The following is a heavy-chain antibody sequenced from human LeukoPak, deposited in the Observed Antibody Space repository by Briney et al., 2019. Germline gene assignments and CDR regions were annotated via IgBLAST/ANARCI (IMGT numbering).Heavy chain of an antibody. V-gene: IGHV3-48*01. D-gene: IGHD5-12*01. CDR1: GFTFSSYS. CDR3: ARSYTGYDL. Sequence: GGSLRLSCVASGFTFSSYSMNWVRQAPGKGLDWISGINSDGSAIYYADSMKGRFTISRDNAKNSLYLQMNSLRAEDTAVYYCARSYTGYDLWGQGTLVTVSS. CDR2: INSDGSAI. J-gene: IGHJ4*02.